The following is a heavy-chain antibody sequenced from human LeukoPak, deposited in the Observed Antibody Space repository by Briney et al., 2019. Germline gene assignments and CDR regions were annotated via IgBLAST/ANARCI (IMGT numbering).Heavy chain of an antibody. CDR1: GYTFTSYD. J-gene: IGHJ4*02. V-gene: IGHV1-8*01. Sequence: GASVKVSCKASGYTFTSYDINWVRQATGQGLEWMGWMNPNSGNTGCAQKFQGRVTMTRNTSISTAYMELSSLRSEDTAVYYCARSSSLDYYGSGSSDYWGQGTLVTVSS. D-gene: IGHD3-10*01. CDR2: MNPNSGNT. CDR3: ARSSSLDYYGSGSSDY.